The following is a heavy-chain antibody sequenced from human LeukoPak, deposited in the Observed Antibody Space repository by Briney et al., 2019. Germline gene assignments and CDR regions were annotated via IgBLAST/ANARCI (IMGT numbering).Heavy chain of an antibody. CDR3: ARTRRFESSGLFDY. V-gene: IGHV1-2*02. D-gene: IGHD3-22*01. Sequence: ASVKVSCKASGYTFTGYYMHWVRQAPGQGLEWMGWINPNSGGTNYAQKFQGRVTMTRDTSISTAYMELSSLRDEDTAVYYCARTRRFESSGLFDYWGQGTLVTVSS. J-gene: IGHJ4*02. CDR1: GYTFTGYY. CDR2: INPNSGGT.